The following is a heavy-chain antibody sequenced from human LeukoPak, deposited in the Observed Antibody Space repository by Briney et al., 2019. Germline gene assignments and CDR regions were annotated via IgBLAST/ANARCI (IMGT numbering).Heavy chain of an antibody. D-gene: IGHD2-21*02. CDR3: ARVGCGGDCSTAHYYYYMDV. V-gene: IGHV3-30*04. J-gene: IGHJ6*03. Sequence: QTGGSLRLSCAASGFTFSDYAMHWVRQAPGKGLEWVAVISYDGSNKYYADSVKGRFTISRDNSKNTLYLQMNSLRAEDTAVYYCARVGCGGDCSTAHYYYYMDVWGKGTTVTVSS. CDR2: ISYDGSNK. CDR1: GFTFSDYA.